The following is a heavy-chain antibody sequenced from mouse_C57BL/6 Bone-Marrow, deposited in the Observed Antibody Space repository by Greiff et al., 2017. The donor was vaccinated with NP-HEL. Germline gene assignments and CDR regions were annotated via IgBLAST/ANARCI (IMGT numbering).Heavy chain of an antibody. CDR1: GYAFTNYL. CDR3: ARCDYGWFAD. V-gene: IGHV1-54*01. CDR2: INPGSGGT. D-gene: IGHD2-4*01. Sequence: VQLQQSGAELVRPGTSVKVSCKASGYAFTNYLIEWVKQRPGQGLEWIGVINPGSGGTNYNEKFKGKATLTADKSSRTAYMQLSSLTSEDSAVYFCARCDYGWFADWGQGTLVTVSA. J-gene: IGHJ3*01.